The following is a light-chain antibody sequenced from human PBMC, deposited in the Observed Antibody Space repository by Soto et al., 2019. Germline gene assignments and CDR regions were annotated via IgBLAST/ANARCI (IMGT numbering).Light chain of an antibody. CDR2: GAS. CDR3: QQYGSSPQT. Sequence: GLTQSPGTLSLSPGERATLSCMASQSVSSSYLAWYQQKPGQAPRLLIYGASSRATGIPDRFSGSGSGTDFTLTISRLEPEDFAVYYCQQYGSSPQTFGQGTKVEIK. J-gene: IGKJ1*01. CDR1: QSVSSSY. V-gene: IGKV3-20*01.